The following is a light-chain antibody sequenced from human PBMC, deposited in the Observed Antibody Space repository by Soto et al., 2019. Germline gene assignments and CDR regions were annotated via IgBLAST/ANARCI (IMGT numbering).Light chain of an antibody. V-gene: IGKV3-20*01. CDR3: QHYGSALFT. CDR1: QSFSGSY. J-gene: IGKJ3*01. Sequence: EIVLTQSPGTLSLSPGERATLSCRASQSFSGSYLAWYQQKPGQAPRLLIYGASSRATGIPHRFSGSGSGTDFTLTISSLEPEDFAVYYCQHYGSALFTFGPGTKVDVK. CDR2: GAS.